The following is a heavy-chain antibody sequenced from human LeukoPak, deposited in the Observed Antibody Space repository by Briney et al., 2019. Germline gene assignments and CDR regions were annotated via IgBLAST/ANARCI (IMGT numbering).Heavy chain of an antibody. CDR1: GFTFSSYA. CDR2: ISYDGSNK. V-gene: IGHV3-30-3*01. Sequence: GGSLRLSCAASGFTFSSYAMHWVRQAPGKGLEWVAVISYDGSNKYYADFVKGRFTISRDNSKSTLYLQMNSLRAEDTAVYYCAKGASIHVTGPDYWGPGTLVTVSS. J-gene: IGHJ4*02. D-gene: IGHD3-9*01. CDR3: AKGASIHVTGPDY.